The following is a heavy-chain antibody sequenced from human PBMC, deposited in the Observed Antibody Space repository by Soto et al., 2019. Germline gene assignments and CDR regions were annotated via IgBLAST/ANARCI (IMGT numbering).Heavy chain of an antibody. J-gene: IGHJ6*02. CDR3: ARGGTPLYGSPGMDV. CDR1: GGSISSSNW. Sequence: QVQLQESGPGLVKPSGTLSLTCAVSGGSISSSNWWSWVRQPPGKGLAWIGEIYHSGSTNYHPSLKSRVTISVDKSKNQFSLKLSSVTAADTAVYYCARGGTPLYGSPGMDVWGQGTTVTVSS. V-gene: IGHV4-4*02. CDR2: IYHSGST. D-gene: IGHD3-10*01.